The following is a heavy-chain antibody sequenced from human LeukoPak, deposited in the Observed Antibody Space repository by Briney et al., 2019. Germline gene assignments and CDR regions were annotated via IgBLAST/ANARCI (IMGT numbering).Heavy chain of an antibody. D-gene: IGHD5-12*01. V-gene: IGHV3-9*01. CDR3: AKDLGATTYYYGMDV. Sequence: SLRLSFAASGFTFDDYAMHWVRQAPGKGLGWVSGISWNSGSIGYADSVKGRFTISRDNAKNSLYLQMTSLRAEDTALYYCAKDLGATTYYYGMDVWGQGTTVTVSS. J-gene: IGHJ6*02. CDR2: ISWNSGSI. CDR1: GFTFDDYA.